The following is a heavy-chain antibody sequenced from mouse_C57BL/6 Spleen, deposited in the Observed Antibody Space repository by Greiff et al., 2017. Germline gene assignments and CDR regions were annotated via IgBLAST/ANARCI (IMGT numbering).Heavy chain of an antibody. J-gene: IGHJ2*01. Sequence: EVNVVESGGGLVKPGGSLKLSCAASGFTFSSYAMTWVRQTPEKRLEWVATISDGDSYTYYPDNVKGRFTISRDNAKNNLYLQLSHLKSEDTAMYYCAKGLDHLDYWGQGTTLTVSS. CDR3: AKGLDHLDY. V-gene: IGHV5-4*03. CDR2: ISDGDSYT. D-gene: IGHD2-4*01. CDR1: GFTFSSYA.